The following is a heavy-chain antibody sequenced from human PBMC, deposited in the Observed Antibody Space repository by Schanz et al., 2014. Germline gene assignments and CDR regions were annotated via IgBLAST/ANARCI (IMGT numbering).Heavy chain of an antibody. CDR3: ATGRAASNFSSEYFLY. CDR2: ISYDGSNK. D-gene: IGHD6-13*01. V-gene: IGHV3-30*09. CDR1: GFTFSSYT. J-gene: IGHJ1*01. Sequence: QVQLVESGGGVVQPGRSLRLSCAASGFTFSSYTMHWVRQAPGKGLEWVALISYDGSNKYYADSVKGRFAISRENSKNTMFLQMSSLRPEDTAVYYCATGRAASNFSSEYFLYWGQGTLVTVSS.